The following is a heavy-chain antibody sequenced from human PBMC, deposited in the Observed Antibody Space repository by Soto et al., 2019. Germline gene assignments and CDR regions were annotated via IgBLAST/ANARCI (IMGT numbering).Heavy chain of an antibody. CDR1: GGSISSSSYY. CDR3: ARRAYCGGDCYGKGLFDY. Sequence: SETLSLTCTVSGGSISSSSYYWGWIRQPPGKGLEWIGSIYYSGSTYYNPSLKSRVTISVDTSKNQFSLKLSSVTAADTAVYYCARRAYCGGDCYGKGLFDYWGQGTLVTVSS. CDR2: IYYSGST. V-gene: IGHV4-39*01. J-gene: IGHJ4*02. D-gene: IGHD2-21*02.